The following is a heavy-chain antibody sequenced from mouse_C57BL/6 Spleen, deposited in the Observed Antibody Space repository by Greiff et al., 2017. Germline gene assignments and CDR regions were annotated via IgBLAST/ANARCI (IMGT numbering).Heavy chain of an antibody. CDR1: GYTFTSYW. J-gene: IGHJ2*01. CDR2: IYPGSDST. D-gene: IGHD1-1*01. CDR3: ERSPSTTVVANFDY. Sequence: VQLQQPGAELVKPGASVKMSCKASGYTFTSYWITWVKQSPGQGLEWIGDIYPGSDSTNYNEKFKSNATLTVDTSSSTAYMQLSSLTSEDSAVXYCERSPSTTVVANFDYWGQGTTLTVSS. V-gene: IGHV1-55*01.